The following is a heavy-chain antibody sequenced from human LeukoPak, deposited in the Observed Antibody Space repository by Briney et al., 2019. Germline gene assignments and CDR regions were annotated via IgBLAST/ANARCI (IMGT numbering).Heavy chain of an antibody. V-gene: IGHV1-8*01. CDR3: ARAPYDFWSGRSFYYYYMDV. D-gene: IGHD3-3*01. CDR2: MNPNSGNT. CDR1: GYTFTSYD. J-gene: IGHJ6*03. Sequence: ASVKVSCKASGYTFTSYDINWVRQATGQGLEWMGWMNPNSGNTGYAQKFQGRVTMTRNTSISTAYMELSRLRSEDTAVYYCARAPYDFWSGRSFYYYYMDVWGKGTTVTVSS.